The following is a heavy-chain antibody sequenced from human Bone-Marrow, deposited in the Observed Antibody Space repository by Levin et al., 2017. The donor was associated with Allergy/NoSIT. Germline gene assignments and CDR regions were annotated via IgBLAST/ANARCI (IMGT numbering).Heavy chain of an antibody. CDR1: GFTFSSYG. D-gene: IGHD4-17*01. CDR2: ISYDGSNK. CDR3: AKVEYYGDYDYYYYGMDV. J-gene: IGHJ6*02. V-gene: IGHV3-30*18. Sequence: GGSLRLSCAASGFTFSSYGMHWVRQAPGKGLEWVAVISYDGSNKYYADSVKGRFTISRDNSKNTLYLQMNSLRAEDTAVYYCAKVEYYGDYDYYYYGMDVWGQGTTVTVSS.